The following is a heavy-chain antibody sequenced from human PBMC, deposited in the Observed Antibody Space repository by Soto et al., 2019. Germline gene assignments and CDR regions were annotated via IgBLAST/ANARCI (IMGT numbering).Heavy chain of an antibody. Sequence: ASVKVSCKASGYTFTSYGISWVRQAPGQGLEWMGWISAYNGNTNYAQKLQGRVTMTTDTSTSTAYMELRSLRSDDTAVYYCARAATLSAARPYYYYYCGMDVWGQGTTVTVSS. CDR3: ARAATLSAARPYYYYYCGMDV. V-gene: IGHV1-18*04. CDR2: ISAYNGNT. J-gene: IGHJ6*02. D-gene: IGHD6-6*01. CDR1: GYTFTSYG.